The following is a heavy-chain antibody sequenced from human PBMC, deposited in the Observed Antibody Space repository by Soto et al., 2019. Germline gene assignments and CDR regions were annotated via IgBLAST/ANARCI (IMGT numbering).Heavy chain of an antibody. Sequence: EVQLVESGGGLVKPGGSLRLSCAASGFTFSSYSMNWVRQAPGKGLEWVSSISSSSSYIYYADSVKGRFTISRDNAKNSLYLQMNSLRAEDTAVYYCARPIAVSGSWPENYYYYYGMDVWGQGTTVTVSS. J-gene: IGHJ6*02. CDR2: ISSSSSYI. CDR3: ARPIAVSGSWPENYYYYYGMDV. V-gene: IGHV3-21*01. CDR1: GFTFSSYS. D-gene: IGHD6-13*01.